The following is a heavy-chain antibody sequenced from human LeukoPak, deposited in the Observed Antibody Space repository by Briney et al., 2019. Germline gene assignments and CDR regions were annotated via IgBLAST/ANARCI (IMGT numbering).Heavy chain of an antibody. CDR1: GFTFSSYA. Sequence: GGSLRLSCAASGFTFSSYAMNWVRQAPGKGLEWVGFIRSKAYGGTPDYAASVKGRFSISRDDSKSIAYLQMNSLKTEDTAVYYCTRNTDTALHFDYWGQGTLVTVSS. CDR2: IRSKAYGGTP. J-gene: IGHJ4*02. D-gene: IGHD5-18*01. V-gene: IGHV3-49*04. CDR3: TRNTDTALHFDY.